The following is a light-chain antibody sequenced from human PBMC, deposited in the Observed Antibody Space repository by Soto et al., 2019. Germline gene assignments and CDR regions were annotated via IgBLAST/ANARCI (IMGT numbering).Light chain of an antibody. CDR1: QSVGTY. Sequence: EIVLTQSPANLSLSPGERATLSCRTSQSVGTYLAWYQHNPGQAPRLLIYDASNRATGIPARFSVSGSGTDFTLVISSPEPEDFAVYYCQQRCNWLNTFGQGTKLEIK. J-gene: IGKJ2*01. CDR2: DAS. V-gene: IGKV3-11*01. CDR3: QQRCNWLNT.